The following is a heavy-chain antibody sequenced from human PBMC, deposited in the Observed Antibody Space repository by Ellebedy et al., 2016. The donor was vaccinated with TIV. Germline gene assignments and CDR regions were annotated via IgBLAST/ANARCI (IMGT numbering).Heavy chain of an antibody. Sequence: PGGSLRLSCAASGFTFSNYWMHWVRQAPGKGLVWVSGIDSNGAITTYADSVKGRFTISRDNAENTLHLQMNSLRAEDTAVYYCARVAYYANDYWGQGTLLTVSS. D-gene: IGHD1-26*01. CDR3: ARVAYYANDY. CDR1: GFTFSNYW. J-gene: IGHJ4*02. V-gene: IGHV3-74*03. CDR2: IDSNGAIT.